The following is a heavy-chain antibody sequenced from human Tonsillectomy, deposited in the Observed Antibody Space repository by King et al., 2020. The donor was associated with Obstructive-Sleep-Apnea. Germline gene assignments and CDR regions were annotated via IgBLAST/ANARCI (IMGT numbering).Heavy chain of an antibody. D-gene: IGHD6-13*01. CDR2: IYYSGST. Sequence: QLQESGPGLVKPSETLSLTCTVSGGSISGSGYYWGWIRQPPGKGLEWIGTIYYSGSTYYNPSLKSRVTISVDTSKNQFSLKLSSVTAADTAVYYCASDRYSSSWYLGWFDPWGQGTLVTVSS. V-gene: IGHV4-39*07. J-gene: IGHJ5*02. CDR3: ASDRYSSSWYLGWFDP. CDR1: GGSISGSGYY.